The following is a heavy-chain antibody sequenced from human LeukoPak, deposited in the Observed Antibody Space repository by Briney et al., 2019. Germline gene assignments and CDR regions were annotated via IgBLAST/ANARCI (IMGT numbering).Heavy chain of an antibody. Sequence: GGSLRLSCAASGFTFSSYAMHWVRQAPGKGLEWVAVISYDGSNKYYADSVKGRFTISRDNSKNTLYLQMNSLGAEDTAVYSCARDGAVAGIYYYFDYWGQGTLVTVSS. CDR1: GFTFSSYA. CDR2: ISYDGSNK. V-gene: IGHV3-30-3*01. J-gene: IGHJ4*02. D-gene: IGHD6-19*01. CDR3: ARDGAVAGIYYYFDY.